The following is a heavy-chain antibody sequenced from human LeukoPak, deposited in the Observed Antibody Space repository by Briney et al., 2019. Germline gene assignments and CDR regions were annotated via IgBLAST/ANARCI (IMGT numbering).Heavy chain of an antibody. CDR2: ISSSSSTI. CDR1: GLTVSSYS. V-gene: IGHV3-48*02. J-gene: IGHJ4*02. CDR3: ARARASGRSGFDY. Sequence: GGSLRLSCAASGLTVSSYSMSWVRQAPGKGLEWVSYISSSSSTIYYADSVKGRFTISRDNAKNSLYLQMNSLRDEDTAVYYCARARASGRSGFDYWGQGTLVTVSS. D-gene: IGHD2-15*01.